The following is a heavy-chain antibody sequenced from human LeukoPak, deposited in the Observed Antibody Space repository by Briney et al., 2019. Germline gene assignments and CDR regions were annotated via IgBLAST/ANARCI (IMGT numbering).Heavy chain of an antibody. CDR1: GGSFSGYY. CDR3: ARGPTIFGVVPRLREPIYWYFDL. V-gene: IGHV4-34*01. J-gene: IGHJ2*01. Sequence: KTSEALSLTCAVYGGSFSGYYWSWIRQPPGKGLEWIGEINHSGSTNYNPSLKSRVTISVDTSKNQFSLKLSSVTAADTAVYYCARGPTIFGVVPRLREPIYWYFDLWGRGTLVTVSS. CDR2: INHSGST. D-gene: IGHD3-3*01.